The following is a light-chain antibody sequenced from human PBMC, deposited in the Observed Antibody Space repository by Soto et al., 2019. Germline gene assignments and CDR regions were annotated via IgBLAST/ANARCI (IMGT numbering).Light chain of an antibody. V-gene: IGLV4-69*01. CDR3: QTWGTGIRGV. CDR1: SGHSSYA. Sequence: QSVLTQSPSASASLGASVKLTCTLSSGHSSYAIAWHQQQPEKGPRYLMTLNSDGSHSKGDWIPDRFSGSSSGAERYLTISSLQSEDEADYYCQTWGTGIRGVFGGGTKLTVL. J-gene: IGLJ2*01. CDR2: LNSDGSH.